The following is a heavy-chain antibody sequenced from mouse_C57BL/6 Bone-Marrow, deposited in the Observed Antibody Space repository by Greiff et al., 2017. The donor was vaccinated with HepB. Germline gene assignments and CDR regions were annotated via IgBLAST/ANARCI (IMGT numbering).Heavy chain of an antibody. V-gene: IGHV1-26*01. CDR2: INPNNGGT. Sequence: EVQLQQSGPELVKPGASVKISCKASGYTFTDYYMNWVKQSHGKSLEWIGDINPNNGGTSYNQKFKGKATLTVDKSSSTAYMELRSLTSEDSAVYYCARLLRLAMDYWGQGTSVTVSS. CDR1: GYTFTDYY. D-gene: IGHD1-1*01. J-gene: IGHJ4*01. CDR3: ARLLRLAMDY.